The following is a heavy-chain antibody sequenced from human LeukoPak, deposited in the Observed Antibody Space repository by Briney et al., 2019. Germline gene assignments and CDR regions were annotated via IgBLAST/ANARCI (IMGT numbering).Heavy chain of an antibody. CDR2: ISGSGGST. V-gene: IGHV3-23*01. J-gene: IGHJ6*02. D-gene: IGHD6-13*01. CDR1: GFTFSSYA. CDR3: ATLYSSGWYRYYYYYGMDV. Sequence: GGSLRLSCAASGFTFSSYAMSWVRQAPGKGLEWVSAISGSGGSTYYADSVKGRFTISRDNSKNTLYLQMNSLRAEDTAVYYCATLYSSGWYRYYYYYGMDVWGQGTTVTVSS.